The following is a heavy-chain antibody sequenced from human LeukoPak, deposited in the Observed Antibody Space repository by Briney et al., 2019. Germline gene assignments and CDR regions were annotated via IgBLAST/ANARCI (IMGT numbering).Heavy chain of an antibody. V-gene: IGHV1-69-2*01. D-gene: IGHD1-26*01. CDR2: VDPEDGET. CDR3: ATEEVGATSCNY. J-gene: IGHJ4*02. CDR1: VYTFTDYY. Sequence: ASVKISCKVSVYTFTDYYMHWGQQAPGNGLVWMGLVDPEDGETIYAEKFQGRVTITADTSTDTAYMELSSLRSEDTAVYYCATEEVGATSCNYWGQGTLVTVSS.